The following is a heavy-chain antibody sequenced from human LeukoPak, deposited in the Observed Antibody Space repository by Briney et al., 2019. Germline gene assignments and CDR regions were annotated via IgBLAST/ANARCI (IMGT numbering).Heavy chain of an antibody. V-gene: IGHV1-2*02. CDR1: GYTFTGYY. Sequence: ASVKVSCKASGYTFTGYYMHWVRQAPGQGLEWMGWINPNSGGTNYAQKFQGRVTMTRDTSISTAYMELRSLRSDDTAVYYCARSGDPPPAYMDVWGKGTTVTVSS. CDR2: INPNSGGT. D-gene: IGHD2-21*01. CDR3: ARSGDPPPAYMDV. J-gene: IGHJ6*03.